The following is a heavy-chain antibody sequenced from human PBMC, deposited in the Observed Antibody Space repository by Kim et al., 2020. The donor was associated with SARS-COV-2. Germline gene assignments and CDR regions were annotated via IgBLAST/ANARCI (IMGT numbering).Heavy chain of an antibody. Sequence: GGSLRLSCAASGFTFSSYWMRWVRQAPGKGLEWVANIKQDGSEKYYVDSVKGRFTISRDNAKNSLYLQMNSLRAEDTAVYYCARDIITMVRGVTYNWFDPWGQGTLVTVSS. J-gene: IGHJ5*02. CDR3: ARDIITMVRGVTYNWFDP. D-gene: IGHD3-10*01. CDR1: GFTFSSYW. V-gene: IGHV3-7*01. CDR2: IKQDGSEK.